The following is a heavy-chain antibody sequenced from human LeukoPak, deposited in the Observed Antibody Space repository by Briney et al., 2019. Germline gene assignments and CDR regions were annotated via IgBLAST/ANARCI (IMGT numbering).Heavy chain of an antibody. V-gene: IGHV4-39*02. CDR2: IYYSGST. CDR3: ARELRFFRSVDY. CDR1: GGSISSSSYY. D-gene: IGHD3-3*01. J-gene: IGHJ4*02. Sequence: PSETLSLTCTVSGGSISSSSYYWGWIRQPPGKGLEWIGSIYYSGSTYYNPSLKSRVTISVDTSKNQFSLKLSSVTAADTAVYYCARELRFFRSVDYWGQGTLVTVSS.